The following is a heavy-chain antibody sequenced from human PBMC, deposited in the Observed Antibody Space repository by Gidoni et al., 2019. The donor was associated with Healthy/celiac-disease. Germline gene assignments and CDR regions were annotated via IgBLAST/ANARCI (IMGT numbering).Heavy chain of an antibody. D-gene: IGHD5-12*01. CDR2: ISSSSSYI. CDR1: GFTFSSYS. CDR3: ARDASGYGTFFSY. V-gene: IGHV3-21*01. Sequence: EVQLVESGGGLVKPGGSLRLSCAASGFTFSSYSMNWVRQAPGKGLEWVSSISSSSSYIYYADSGKGLFTISRDNAKNSLYLQMNSLRAEDTAVYYCARDASGYGTFFSYWGQGTLVTVSS. J-gene: IGHJ4*02.